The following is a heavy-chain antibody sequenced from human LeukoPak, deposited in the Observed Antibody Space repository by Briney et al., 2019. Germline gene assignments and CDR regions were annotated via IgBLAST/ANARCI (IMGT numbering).Heavy chain of an antibody. Sequence: GGALRLSCAAFGFTFSSYAMSWVRQAPGKGLEGVSAISGSGGSTYYADSVKGRFSISRDNSKNTLYLQLNSLRAEDTAVYYCAKEKAGYCSSTSCFDVYDYWGQGTLVTVSS. CDR2: ISGSGGST. V-gene: IGHV3-23*01. CDR1: GFTFSSYA. CDR3: AKEKAGYCSSTSCFDVYDY. J-gene: IGHJ4*02. D-gene: IGHD2-2*01.